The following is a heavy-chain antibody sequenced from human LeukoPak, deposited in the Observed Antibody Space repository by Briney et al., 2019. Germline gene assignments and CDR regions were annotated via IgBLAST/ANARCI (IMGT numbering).Heavy chain of an antibody. V-gene: IGHV1-2*02. J-gene: IGHJ6*03. CDR3: ASSAAYYYYYYYMDV. D-gene: IGHD2-15*01. CDR2: INPNSGGT. CDR1: GYTFTGYY. Sequence: ASVKVSCKASGYTFTGYYMHWVRQAPGQGLEWMGWINPNSGGTNYAQKFQGRVTMTRDTSISTAYMELSRLRSDDTAVYYCASSAAYYYYYYYMDVWGKGTTVTVSS.